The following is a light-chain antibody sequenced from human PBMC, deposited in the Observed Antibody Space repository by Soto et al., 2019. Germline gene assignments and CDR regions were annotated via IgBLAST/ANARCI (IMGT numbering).Light chain of an antibody. Sequence: LAPGTVSLSNGQRARLSCRASPTVSGSYLAWYQHKPGQAPRLLIHGASTRATGIPDRFSGSGSGTDFTLTIGILEPEELVVYYCKQDGNSANTFGQGTK. J-gene: IGKJ2*01. CDR3: KQDGNSANT. V-gene: IGKV3-20*01. CDR2: GAS. CDR1: PTVSGSY.